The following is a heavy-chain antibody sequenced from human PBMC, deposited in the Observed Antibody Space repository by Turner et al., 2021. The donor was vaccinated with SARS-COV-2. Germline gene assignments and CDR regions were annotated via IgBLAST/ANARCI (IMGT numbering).Heavy chain of an antibody. CDR3: AKGGTGNYGVSDY. CDR2: LSGTGSST. D-gene: IGHD2-8*02. J-gene: IGHJ4*02. CDR1: GFRFSSYA. Sequence: EVQLLESGGDLIQPGGSLTLSCDASGFRFSSYAMNWVRQAPGKGLEWISALSGTGSSTFYADSVRGRFTISRDNYKTTLYLQMNSLRVDDTAIYYCAKGGTGNYGVSDYWGQGTLVTVSA. V-gene: IGHV3-23*01.